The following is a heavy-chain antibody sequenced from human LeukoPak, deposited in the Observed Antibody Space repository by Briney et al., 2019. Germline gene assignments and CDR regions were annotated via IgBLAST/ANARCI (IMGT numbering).Heavy chain of an antibody. CDR1: GGSISSHY. CDR3: ARVFYDYVWGSYYFDY. V-gene: IGHV4-59*11. D-gene: IGHD3-16*01. Sequence: SETLSLTRTVSGGSISSHYWSWIRQPPGKGLEWIGYIYYSGSTNYNPSLKSRVTISVDTSKNQFSLKLSSVTAADTAVYYCARVFYDYVWGSYYFDYWGQGTLVTVSS. J-gene: IGHJ4*02. CDR2: IYYSGST.